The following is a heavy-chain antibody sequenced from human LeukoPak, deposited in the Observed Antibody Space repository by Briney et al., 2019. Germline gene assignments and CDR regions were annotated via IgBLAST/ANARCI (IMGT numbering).Heavy chain of an antibody. D-gene: IGHD1-20*01. CDR3: ARAMTITPDCFDY. CDR1: GFTFSSYN. J-gene: IGHJ4*02. Sequence: GGSLRLSCVASGFTFSSYNMNWVRQAPGKGLEWLSSITSGSGYIYYADSVKGRFTISRDNAKSSLYLQINSLRAEDTAVYYCARAMTITPDCFDYWGQGTLVTVSS. V-gene: IGHV3-21*01. CDR2: ITSGSGYI.